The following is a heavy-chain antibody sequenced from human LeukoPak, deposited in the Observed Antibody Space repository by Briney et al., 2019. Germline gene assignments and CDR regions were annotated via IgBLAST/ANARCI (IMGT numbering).Heavy chain of an antibody. CDR1: GFTFSNYA. CDR2: ISGSGSIT. CDR3: ARAPRYCSSGSCYSSAFDI. J-gene: IGHJ3*02. Sequence: GGSLRLSCAASGFTFSNYAMSWVRQAPGKGLEWVSDISGSGSITYYADSVKGRFTISRDNSKNTLYLQMDSLRAEDTVVYYCARAPRYCSSGSCYSSAFDIWGQGTMLTVSS. V-gene: IGHV3-23*01. D-gene: IGHD2-15*01.